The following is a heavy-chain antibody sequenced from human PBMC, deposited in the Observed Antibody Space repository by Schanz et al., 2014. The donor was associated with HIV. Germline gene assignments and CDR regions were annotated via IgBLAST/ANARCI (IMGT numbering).Heavy chain of an antibody. J-gene: IGHJ3*02. V-gene: IGHV3-23*04. CDR1: GFTITSYG. Sequence: MQLVESGGGVVQPGRSLRLSCAVSGFTITSYGMSWVRQAPGKGLEWVSTISAGVGTASYADSVKGRFTISRDNSKKMLFLQMNRLRAEDTAVYYCAIRTPMISFGAFDIWGRGTMVTVSS. CDR2: ISAGVGTA. D-gene: IGHD3-16*01. CDR3: AIRTPMISFGAFDI.